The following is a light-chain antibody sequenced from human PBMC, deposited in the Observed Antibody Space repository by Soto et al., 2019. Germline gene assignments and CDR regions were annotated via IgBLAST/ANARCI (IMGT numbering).Light chain of an antibody. CDR1: SSDVGGYNY. Sequence: QSVLTQPASVSGSPGQWTTISCTGTSSDVGGYNYVSWYQHHPGKAPKLMIYDVTNRPSGVSNRFSGPKSGNTASLTISGLQTEDEADYYCSSYTSSNSYVFGTGTKVTVL. V-gene: IGLV2-14*03. CDR2: DVT. J-gene: IGLJ1*01. CDR3: SSYTSSNSYV.